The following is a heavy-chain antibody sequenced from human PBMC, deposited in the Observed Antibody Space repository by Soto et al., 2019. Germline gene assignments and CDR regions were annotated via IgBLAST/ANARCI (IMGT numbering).Heavy chain of an antibody. D-gene: IGHD3-22*01. CDR3: ARVFYDNGGNYYDS. CDR2: ISSNGGNT. CDR1: GFTFSNYA. V-gene: IGHV3-64*02. J-gene: IGHJ4*02. Sequence: GGSLRLSCAASGFTFSNYAMHWVRQAPGKGLEYVSAISSNGGNTYYADSVKGRFTISRDNSKNTLYLQMGSLRADDLAVYYCARVFYDNGGNYYDSWGQGTLVTVPS.